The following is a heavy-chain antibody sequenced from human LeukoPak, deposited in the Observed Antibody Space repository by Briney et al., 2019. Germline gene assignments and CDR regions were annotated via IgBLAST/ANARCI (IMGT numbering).Heavy chain of an antibody. J-gene: IGHJ4*02. D-gene: IGHD6-19*01. Sequence: PGGTLRLSCAVSGFTFSSYAMHWVRQAPAKGLEWVAVISYDGSNKYYADSVKGRFTISRDNSKNTLYLQMNSLRAEDTAVYYCARVRGSSGWYLIGYWGQGTLVTVSS. CDR1: GFTFSSYA. CDR3: ARVRGSSGWYLIGY. CDR2: ISYDGSNK. V-gene: IGHV3-30*04.